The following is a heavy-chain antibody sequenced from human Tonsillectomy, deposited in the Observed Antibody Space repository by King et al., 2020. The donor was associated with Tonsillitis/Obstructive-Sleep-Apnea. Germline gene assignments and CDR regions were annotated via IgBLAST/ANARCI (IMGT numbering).Heavy chain of an antibody. CDR2: IWYDGRNK. V-gene: IGHV3-33*01. CDR1: GFTFSSYG. CDR3: AVGYCTSTSCFGLDY. J-gene: IGHJ4*02. D-gene: IGHD2-2*01. Sequence: QLVQSGGGVVQPGGSLRLSCAASGFTFSSYGMHWVRQAPGKGLEWVAGIWYDGRNKYNADSVKGRVTISRDRSKNTLYLQMNSLRAEDTAVYYCAVGYCTSTSCFGLDYWGQGTLVTVSS.